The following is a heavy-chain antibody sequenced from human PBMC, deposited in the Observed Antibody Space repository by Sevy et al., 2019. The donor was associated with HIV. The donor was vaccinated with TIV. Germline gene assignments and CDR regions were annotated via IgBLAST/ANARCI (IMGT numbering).Heavy chain of an antibody. D-gene: IGHD3-16*01. Sequence: GGSLRLSCEASGFTFTSYSMNWVRQAPGKGLEWVSSFSSYSYISYADSVKGRFTVSRYNAKNSLYLQKSSLRAEDMAVYYCARDGGNYFDYWGQGTLVTVSS. V-gene: IGHV3-21*01. CDR1: GFTFTSYS. J-gene: IGHJ4*02. CDR3: ARDGGNYFDY. CDR2: FSSYSYI.